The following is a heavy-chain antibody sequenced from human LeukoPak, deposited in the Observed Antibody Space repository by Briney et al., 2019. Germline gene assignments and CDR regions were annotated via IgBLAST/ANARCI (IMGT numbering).Heavy chain of an antibody. Sequence: SETLSLTCTVSGGSISSSSYYWGWIRQPPGKGLEWIGSIYYSGSTYYNPSLKSRVTISVDTSKNQFSLKLSSVTAADTAVYYCAREFNGWKDHWGQGTLVTVSS. J-gene: IGHJ4*02. V-gene: IGHV4-39*02. D-gene: IGHD6-19*01. CDR3: AREFNGWKDH. CDR1: GGSISSSSYY. CDR2: IYYSGST.